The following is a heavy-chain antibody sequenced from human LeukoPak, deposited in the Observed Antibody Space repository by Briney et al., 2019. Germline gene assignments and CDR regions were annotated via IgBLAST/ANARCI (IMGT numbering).Heavy chain of an antibody. D-gene: IGHD6-13*01. J-gene: IGHJ6*02. Sequence: ASVTVSCKSSGCTFSSYAISWVRQPPGQGLEWMGGIIPIFGTANYAQKFQGRVTITADESTSTAYMELSSLRSEDTAVYYCASRYPEQQLVGRPTEHDYYYGMDVWGQGTTVTVSS. CDR3: ASRYPEQQLVGRPTEHDYYYGMDV. CDR2: IIPIFGTA. CDR1: GCTFSSYA. V-gene: IGHV1-69*01.